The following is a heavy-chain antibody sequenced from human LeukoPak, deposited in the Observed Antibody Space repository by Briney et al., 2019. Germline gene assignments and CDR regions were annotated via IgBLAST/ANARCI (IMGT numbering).Heavy chain of an antibody. CDR3: ARDYYGSGRGPYDY. CDR1: GFTFSSYS. CDR2: ISSSSYI. Sequence: PGGSLRLSCAASGFTFSSYSMNWVRQAPGKVLEWVSSISSSSYIYYADSVKGRFTISRDNAKNSLYLQMNSLRAEDTAVYYCARDYYGSGRGPYDYWGQGILVTVSS. V-gene: IGHV3-21*01. J-gene: IGHJ4*02. D-gene: IGHD3-10*01.